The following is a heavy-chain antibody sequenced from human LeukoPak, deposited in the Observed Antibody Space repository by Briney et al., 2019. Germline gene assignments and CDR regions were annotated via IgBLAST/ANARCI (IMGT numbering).Heavy chain of an antibody. CDR2: INTDGSST. D-gene: IGHD3-10*01. CDR3: ARTVPGYFFDS. J-gene: IGHJ4*02. V-gene: IGHV3-74*01. Sequence: GGSLRLSCAASGFTFSSYAMSWVRQAPGRRLVWVSRINTDGSSTSYADSVKGRFTISRDSAKNTLYLQMNSLRAEDTAVYYCARTVPGYFFDSWGQGTLVTVSS. CDR1: GFTFSSYA.